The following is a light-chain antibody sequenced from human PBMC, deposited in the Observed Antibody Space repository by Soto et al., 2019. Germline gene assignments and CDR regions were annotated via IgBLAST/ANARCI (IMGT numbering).Light chain of an antibody. CDR1: QSMGSN. Sequence: EIVMTQSPATMSVSPGERATLSCRASQSMGSNVAWYQQKPGQAPRLLIYGASTRAAGIPARFSGSGSGTEFTLTISRLEPEDFTVYYCHHYETFGQGTKVDIK. J-gene: IGKJ1*01. CDR3: HHYET. CDR2: GAS. V-gene: IGKV3-15*01.